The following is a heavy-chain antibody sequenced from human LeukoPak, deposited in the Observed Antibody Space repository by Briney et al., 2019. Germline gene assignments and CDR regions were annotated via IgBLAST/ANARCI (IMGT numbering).Heavy chain of an antibody. Sequence: SETLSLTCAVSGYSLSSGYYWGWIRQSPGKGLEWIGTIFHSGSIYYNPSLKSRVTLSVDTSKNQFSLKLSSVTAADTAVYYCARFSAMAASSYSAVWGQGTLVTVSS. CDR3: ARFSAMAASSYSAV. V-gene: IGHV4-38-2*01. D-gene: IGHD2-21*01. CDR2: IFHSGSI. J-gene: IGHJ4*02. CDR1: GYSLSSGYY.